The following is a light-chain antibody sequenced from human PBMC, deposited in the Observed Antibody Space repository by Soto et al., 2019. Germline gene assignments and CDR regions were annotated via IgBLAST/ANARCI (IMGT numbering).Light chain of an antibody. Sequence: EIVMTQSPATLSVSPGESATLSCGASQSVSTKLAWYQQRPGQPPRLLIHGASIRATGIPARFSGSGSGTEFTLTISSRQSEDFAIYYCQQYNNWPLTFGGGTKVEIK. CDR1: QSVSTK. CDR3: QQYNNWPLT. J-gene: IGKJ4*01. V-gene: IGKV3D-15*01. CDR2: GAS.